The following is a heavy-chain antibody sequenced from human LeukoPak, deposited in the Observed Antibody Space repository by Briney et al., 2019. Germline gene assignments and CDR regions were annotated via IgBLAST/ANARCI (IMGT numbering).Heavy chain of an antibody. J-gene: IGHJ5*02. CDR2: IWYDGSNK. CDR1: GFTFSSYG. V-gene: IGHV3-33*01. Sequence: GGSLRLSCAASGFTFSSYGMHWVRQAPGKGLEWVAVIWYDGSNKYYADSVKGRFTISRDNSKNTLYLQMNSLRAEDTAVYYCARESGGGNHWFDPWGQGTLVTVSS. D-gene: IGHD4-23*01. CDR3: ARESGGGNHWFDP.